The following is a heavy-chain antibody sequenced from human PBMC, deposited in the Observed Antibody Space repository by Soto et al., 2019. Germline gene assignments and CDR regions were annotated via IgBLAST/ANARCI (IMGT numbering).Heavy chain of an antibody. V-gene: IGHV3-74*01. J-gene: IGHJ3*02. CDR1: GLTFSSHW. CDR2: IDSDGSRT. D-gene: IGHD2-21*01. Sequence: EVHLVESGGGLVQPGGSLRLSCAASGLTFSSHWMHWVRQAPGKGLVWVSRIDSDGSRTNYADSVKGRFTISRDNAKNPVYLQMNSLRVEETAVYYCARGVRGAYGLDIWGQGTMVTVSS. CDR3: ARGVRGAYGLDI.